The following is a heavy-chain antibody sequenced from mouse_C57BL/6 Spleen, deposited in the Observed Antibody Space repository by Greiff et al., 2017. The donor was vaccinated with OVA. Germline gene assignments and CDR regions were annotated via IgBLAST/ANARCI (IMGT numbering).Heavy chain of an antibody. V-gene: IGHV1-5*01. D-gene: IGHD2-2*01. CDR1: GYTFTSYW. CDR2: IYPGNSDT. CDR3: ARSGYGYGYSDCSFEV. Sequence: EVKVVESGTVLARPGASVKMSCKTSGYTFTSYWMHWVKQGPGQGLEWIGAIYPGNSDTSYNEKFKGKAKLTAVTSASTAYMELSSLTPEDSAVEYCARSGYGYGYSDCSFEVWGTGTTVTVSS. J-gene: IGHJ1*03.